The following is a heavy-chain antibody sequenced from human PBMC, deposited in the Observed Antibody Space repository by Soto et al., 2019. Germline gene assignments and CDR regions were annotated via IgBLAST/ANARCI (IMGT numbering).Heavy chain of an antibody. CDR2: IIDSGAST. Sequence: HPGGSLRLSCAASGFTFSSYAMSWVRQAPGKGLEWVSDIIDSGASTYYADSVKGRFTISRDNSNNTLYLQMNSLRAEDTAVYYCAKDPTSYDSSAQFDSWGQGTLVTAPQ. D-gene: IGHD3-22*01. CDR1: GFTFSSYA. V-gene: IGHV3-23*01. CDR3: AKDPTSYDSSAQFDS. J-gene: IGHJ4*02.